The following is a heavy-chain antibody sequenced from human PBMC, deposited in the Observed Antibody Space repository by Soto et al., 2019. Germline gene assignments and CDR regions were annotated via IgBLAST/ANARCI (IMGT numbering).Heavy chain of an antibody. V-gene: IGHV4-59*01. CDR1: GGSISSYY. D-gene: IGHD4-17*01. J-gene: IGHJ2*01. Sequence: SETLSLTCTVSGGSISSYYWSWIRQPPGKGLEWIGYIYYSGSTNYNPSLKSRVTISVDTSKNQFSLKLSSVTAADTAVYYCARGGYGDYFGRFDLWGRGTLVTVSS. CDR2: IYYSGST. CDR3: ARGGYGDYFGRFDL.